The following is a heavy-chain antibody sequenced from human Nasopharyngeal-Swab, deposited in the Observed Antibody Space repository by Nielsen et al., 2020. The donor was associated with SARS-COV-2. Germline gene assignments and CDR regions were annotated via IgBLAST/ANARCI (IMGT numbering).Heavy chain of an antibody. CDR2: FDPEDGET. D-gene: IGHD1-26*01. CDR3: ATEWAYLRNSGSFRYLGY. V-gene: IGHV1-24*01. CDR1: GYTLTELS. J-gene: IGHJ4*02. Sequence: ASVKVSCKASGYTLTELSMHWVRQAPGKGLEWMGGFDPEDGETIYAQKFQGRVTMTEDTSTDTAYMELSSLRSEDTAVYYCATEWAYLRNSGSFRYLGYWGQGTLVTVSS.